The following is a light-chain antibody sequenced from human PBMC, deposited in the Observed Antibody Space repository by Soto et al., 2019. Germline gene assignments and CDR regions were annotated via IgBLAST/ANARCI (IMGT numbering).Light chain of an antibody. V-gene: IGLV2-8*01. J-gene: IGLJ1*01. CDR2: QVS. CDR3: SSYAGDNSGV. Sequence: QSALTQPPSASGSPGQSVTISCTGTSSDVGGYDYVSWYQQHPGKAPKLMIYQVSKRPSGVPDRFPGSKSGNTASLTVSGLQAEDEADYYCSSYAGDNSGVFGTGTKVTVL. CDR1: SSDVGGYDY.